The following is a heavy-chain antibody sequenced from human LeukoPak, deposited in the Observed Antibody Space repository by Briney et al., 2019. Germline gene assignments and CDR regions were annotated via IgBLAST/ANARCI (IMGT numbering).Heavy chain of an antibody. D-gene: IGHD5-12*01. CDR2: IKGSGGST. Sequence: PGGSLRLSCAASGFTFSSYAMSWVRQAPGKGLEWVASIKGSGGSTYYADSVKGRFTISRDNSKNTLYLQMNILRADDTAVYYCAKSVSGYLEYFQHWGQGTLVTVSS. J-gene: IGHJ1*01. CDR1: GFTFSSYA. V-gene: IGHV3-23*01. CDR3: AKSVSGYLEYFQH.